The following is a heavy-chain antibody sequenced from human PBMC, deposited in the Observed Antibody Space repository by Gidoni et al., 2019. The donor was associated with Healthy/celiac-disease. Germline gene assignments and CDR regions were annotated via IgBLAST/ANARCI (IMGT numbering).Heavy chain of an antibody. V-gene: IGHV5-10-1*03. CDR1: GYSFTSYW. CDR3: ARHAVTSIEIGY. D-gene: IGHD3-10*01. Sequence: EVQLVQSGAEVKKPGESRRRPWKGSGYSFTSYWISWVRQMPGKGLEWVGRIDPSDSYTNYSPSFQGHVTISADKSISTAYLQWSSLKASDTAMYYCARHAVTSIEIGYWGQGTLVTVSS. J-gene: IGHJ4*02. CDR2: IDPSDSYT.